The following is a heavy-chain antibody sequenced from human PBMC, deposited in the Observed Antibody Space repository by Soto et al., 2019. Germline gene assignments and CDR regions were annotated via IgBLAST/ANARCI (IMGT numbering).Heavy chain of an antibody. CDR2: INHSGST. CDR3: ARGYGRIFAY. V-gene: IGHV4-34*01. D-gene: IGHD3-10*01. Sequence: PSETLSLTCAVYGGSFSGYYWNWIRQPPGKGLEWIGEINHSGSTNYNPSLKSRVTISVDTSKNQFSLKLSSVTAADTAVYYCARGYGRIFAYCGQGTLVPVSS. CDR1: GGSFSGYY. J-gene: IGHJ4*02.